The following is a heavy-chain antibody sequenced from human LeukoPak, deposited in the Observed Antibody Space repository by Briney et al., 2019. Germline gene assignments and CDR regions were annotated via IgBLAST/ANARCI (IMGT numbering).Heavy chain of an antibody. Sequence: GGSLRLSCAASGFTVNSNYMTWVRQTPEKGLEWVSSISGSGGYTRYADSVKGRFTISRDNSKNTLSLQMNNLRAEDTAVYYCARDPNGDYVGAFDMWGQGTMVTVSS. D-gene: IGHD4-17*01. V-gene: IGHV3-23*01. CDR1: GFTVNSNY. CDR3: ARDPNGDYVGAFDM. CDR2: ISGSGGYT. J-gene: IGHJ3*02.